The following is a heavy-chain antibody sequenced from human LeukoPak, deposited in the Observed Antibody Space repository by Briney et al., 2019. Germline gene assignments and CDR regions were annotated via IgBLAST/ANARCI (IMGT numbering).Heavy chain of an antibody. CDR1: GFTFNTYI. J-gene: IGHJ4*02. D-gene: IGHD6-6*01. V-gene: IGHV3-48*01. CDR3: ATYSTSTAFDY. CDR2: ISSSSTTI. Sequence: RSGGSLRLSCAASGFTFNTYIMNWVRQAPGKGLEWVAYISSSSTTIYYADSVKGRFTISRDNAKNSLFLQMNSLRAEDTAVYYCATYSTSTAFDYWGQGTLVTVSS.